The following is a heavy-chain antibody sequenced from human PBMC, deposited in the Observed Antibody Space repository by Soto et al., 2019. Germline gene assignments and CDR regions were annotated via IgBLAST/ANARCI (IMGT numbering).Heavy chain of an antibody. CDR3: AKHWGTPAPDDY. Sequence: EVHLLESGGGLVQPGGSLTLSCAGSGFAFHTYAMTWVRQAPGKGLEWVSMISNRGSPYYSGSVRGRFTISRDNSNSILYLQMNSLRADDTAIYFCAKHWGTPAPDDYWGQGTGVTVSS. V-gene: IGHV3-23*01. CDR2: MISNRGSP. CDR1: GFAFHTYA. D-gene: IGHD6-13*01. J-gene: IGHJ4*02.